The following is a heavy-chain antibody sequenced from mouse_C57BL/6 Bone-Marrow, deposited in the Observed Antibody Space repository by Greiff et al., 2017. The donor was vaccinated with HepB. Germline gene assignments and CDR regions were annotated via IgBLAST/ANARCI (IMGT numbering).Heavy chain of an antibody. CDR2: ISSGSSTI. D-gene: IGHD1-1*01. J-gene: IGHJ1*03. V-gene: IGHV5-17*01. Sequence: EVKVVESGGGLVKPGGSLKLSCAASGFTFSDYGMHWVRQAPEKGLEWVAYISSGSSTIYYADTVKGRFTISRDNAKNTLFLQMTSLRSEDTAMYYCARNYYGSRKYFDVWGTGTTVTVSS. CDR1: GFTFSDYG. CDR3: ARNYYGSRKYFDV.